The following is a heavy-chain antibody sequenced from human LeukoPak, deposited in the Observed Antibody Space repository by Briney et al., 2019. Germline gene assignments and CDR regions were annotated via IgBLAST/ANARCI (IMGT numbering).Heavy chain of an antibody. V-gene: IGHV6-1*01. J-gene: IGHJ3*02. CDR3: ARAYYSGSYSNDAFDI. Sequence: SQTLSLTCAISGDSVSSNSAAWNWIRQSPSRGLEWLGRTYHRSKWYNDYAVSVKSRITINPDTSKNQFSLQLNSVTPEDTAVYYCARAYYSGSYSNDAFDIWGQGTMVTVSS. CDR2: TYHRSKWYN. D-gene: IGHD1-26*01. CDR1: GDSVSSNSAA.